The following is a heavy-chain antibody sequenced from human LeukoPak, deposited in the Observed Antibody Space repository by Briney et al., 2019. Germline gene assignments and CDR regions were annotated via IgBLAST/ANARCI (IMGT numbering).Heavy chain of an antibody. Sequence: PSQTLSLTCTVSGGSISSGSYYWSWIRQPAGKGLEWIGRIYTSGSTNYNPSLKSRVTISVDTSKNQFSLKLSSVTAADTAVYYCARDQGWYYDSSWAFDYWGQGTLVTVSS. CDR3: ARDQGWYYDSSWAFDY. CDR1: GGSISSGSYY. D-gene: IGHD3-22*01. CDR2: IYTSGST. V-gene: IGHV4-61*02. J-gene: IGHJ4*02.